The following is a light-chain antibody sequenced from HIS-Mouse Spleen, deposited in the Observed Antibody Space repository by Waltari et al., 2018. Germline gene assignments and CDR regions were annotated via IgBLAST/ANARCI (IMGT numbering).Light chain of an antibody. CDR3: SSYAGSNNYV. Sequence: QSALTQPPSASGSPGQSVTISCTGTSSDVGGYNYVSWYQQHPGKAPKRMSYEVSKRPSWVPDRFSGSKSGNTACLTVSGLQAEDEADYYCSSYAGSNNYVFGTGTKVTVL. V-gene: IGLV2-8*01. J-gene: IGLJ1*01. CDR1: SSDVGGYNY. CDR2: EVS.